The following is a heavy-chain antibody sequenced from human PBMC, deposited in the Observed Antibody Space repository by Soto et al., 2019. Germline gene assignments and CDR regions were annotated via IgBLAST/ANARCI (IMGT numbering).Heavy chain of an antibody. Sequence: SETLSLTCTVSGGSISSGGYYWSWIRQHPGKGLEWIGYIYYSGSTYYNPSLKSRVTISVDTSKNQFSLKLSSVTAADTAVYYCASAGHIAAAGIDFYYGMDVWGQGTTVTVSS. V-gene: IGHV4-31*03. CDR3: ASAGHIAAAGIDFYYGMDV. CDR1: GGSISSGGYY. J-gene: IGHJ6*02. D-gene: IGHD6-13*01. CDR2: IYYSGST.